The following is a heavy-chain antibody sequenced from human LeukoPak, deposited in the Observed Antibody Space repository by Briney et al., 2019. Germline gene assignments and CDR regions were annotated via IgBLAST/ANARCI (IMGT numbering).Heavy chain of an antibody. Sequence: GGSLSLSCAVSGFPFSKYWMHCVREAPAKGLVWVSRINTHGSSTTYATSGKGRFTISRDNPKNTLYLQMTSLSAEDTAVYYCARGYSSSYRIDYWGQGTLVTVSS. D-gene: IGHD6-6*01. CDR3: ARGYSSSYRIDY. V-gene: IGHV3-74*01. CDR2: INTHGSST. J-gene: IGHJ4*02. CDR1: GFPFSKYW.